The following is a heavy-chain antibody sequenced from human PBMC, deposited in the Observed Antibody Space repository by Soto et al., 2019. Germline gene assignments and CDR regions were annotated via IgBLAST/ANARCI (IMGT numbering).Heavy chain of an antibody. CDR1: GGSFSGYI. CDR3: ARGLSSASPYSGGWYYFDS. D-gene: IGHD3-10*01. Sequence: QVQIQQWGAGVLKPSETLSLTCAVNGGSFSGYIWTWIRQTPGKGLQWIGQINHSGSAVYNPSLKTRVTISVMSSNRFAPELSSVTAADTAVYFCARGLSSASPYSGGWYYFDSWGQGATVTVSS. CDR2: INHSGSA. J-gene: IGHJ4*02. V-gene: IGHV4-34*01.